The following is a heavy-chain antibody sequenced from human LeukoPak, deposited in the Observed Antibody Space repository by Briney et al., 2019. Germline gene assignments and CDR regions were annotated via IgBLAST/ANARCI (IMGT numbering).Heavy chain of an antibody. CDR2: IAYDGSRK. J-gene: IGHJ5*02. CDR3: TRYDSSRFDP. V-gene: IGHV3-30*03. CDR1: GFTFSGYG. D-gene: IGHD3-3*01. Sequence: GKSLRLSCAGSGFTFSGYGMHWVRQAPGKGLEWVTGIAYDGSRKHYAGSVEGRFTISRDNSRNTMDLQMNSLRVEDTAVYHCTRYDSSRFDPWGQGTLVIVSS.